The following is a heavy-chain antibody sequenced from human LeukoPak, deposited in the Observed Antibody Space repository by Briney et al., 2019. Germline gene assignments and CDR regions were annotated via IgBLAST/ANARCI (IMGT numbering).Heavy chain of an antibody. CDR2: IYYSGST. V-gene: IGHV4-59*01. D-gene: IGHD1-26*01. Sequence: PSETLSLTCTASGGSISGYYLSWVRQPPGKGLEWIGDIYYSGSTNYIPSLKSRVTISVDTSKNQFFLILSSVTAADTATYYCARAYSGSYSYFDQWGQGTLVTVSS. CDR3: ARAYSGSYSYFDQ. J-gene: IGHJ4*02. CDR1: GGSISGYY.